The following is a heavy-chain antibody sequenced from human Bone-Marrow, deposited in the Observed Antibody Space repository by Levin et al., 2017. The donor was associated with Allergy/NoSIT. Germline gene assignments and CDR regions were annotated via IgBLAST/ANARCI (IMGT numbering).Heavy chain of an antibody. J-gene: IGHJ4*02. CDR2: ISGSGGSA. D-gene: IGHD3-3*01. CDR3: AKSAEFFWSGYGN. CDR1: GFTFSSYA. Sequence: GESLKISCEASGFTFSSYAMSWVRQAPGKGLEWVSSISGSGGSAYYAESVKGRFTISRDNSKNTLYLQMNSLGAEDTAVYYCAKSAEFFWSGYGNWGQGTLVTVSS. V-gene: IGHV3-23*01.